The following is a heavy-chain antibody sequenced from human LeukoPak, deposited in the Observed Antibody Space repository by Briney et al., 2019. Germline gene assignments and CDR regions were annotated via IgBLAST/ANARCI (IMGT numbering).Heavy chain of an antibody. CDR2: IYYSGST. V-gene: IGHV4-39*07. CDR1: GGSISSVSYY. J-gene: IGHJ4*02. D-gene: IGHD6-6*01. Sequence: SETLSLTCTVSGGSISSVSYYWGWIRQPPGKGLEWIANIYYSGSTYYHPSLKSRVTISVDTSKNQFSLKLSSVTAADTAVYYCARDLFRGSIAARPRYFDYWGQGTLVTVSS. CDR3: ARDLFRGSIAARPRYFDY.